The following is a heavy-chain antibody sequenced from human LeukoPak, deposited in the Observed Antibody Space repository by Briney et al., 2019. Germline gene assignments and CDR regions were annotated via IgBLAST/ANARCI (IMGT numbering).Heavy chain of an antibody. D-gene: IGHD6-13*01. CDR1: GGSISSGSYY. Sequence: PSETLSLTCTVSGGSISSGSYYWSWIRQPAGKGLGWIGRIYTSGSTNYNPSLKSRFTISVDTSKNQFSLKLSSVTAADTAVYYCAKGIAAAGTRWFDPWGQGTLVTVSS. J-gene: IGHJ5*02. CDR3: AKGIAAAGTRWFDP. CDR2: IYTSGST. V-gene: IGHV4-61*02.